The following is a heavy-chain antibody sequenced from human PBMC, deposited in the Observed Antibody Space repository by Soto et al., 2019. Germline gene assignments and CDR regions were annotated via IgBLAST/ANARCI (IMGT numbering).Heavy chain of an antibody. Sequence: SETLSLTCAVYGGSFSGYYWSWIRQPPGKGLEWIGEINHSGSTNYNPSLKSRVTISVDTSKNQFSLKLSSVTAADTAVYYCARTARYCSSTSCEGGWFDPWGQGTLVTVSS. J-gene: IGHJ5*02. CDR3: ARTARYCSSTSCEGGWFDP. D-gene: IGHD2-2*01. CDR2: INHSGST. V-gene: IGHV4-34*01. CDR1: GGSFSGYY.